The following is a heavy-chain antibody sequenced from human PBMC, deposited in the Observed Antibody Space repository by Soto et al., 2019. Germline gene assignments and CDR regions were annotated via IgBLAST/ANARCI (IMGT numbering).Heavy chain of an antibody. CDR3: ARGVVVVPAARRGYGMDV. D-gene: IGHD2-2*01. CDR1: GGTFSSYA. J-gene: IGHJ6*02. CDR2: IIPIFGTA. Sequence: QVQLVQSGAEVKKPGSSVKVSCKASGGTFSSYAISWVRQAPGQGVEWMGGIIPIFGTANYAQKFQGRVTITADESTSTAYMELSSLRSEDTAVYYCARGVVVVPAARRGYGMDVWGQGTTVTVSS. V-gene: IGHV1-69*01.